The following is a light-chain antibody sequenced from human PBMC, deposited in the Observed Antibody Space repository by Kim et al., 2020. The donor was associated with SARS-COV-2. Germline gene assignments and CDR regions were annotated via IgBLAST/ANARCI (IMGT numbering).Light chain of an antibody. CDR1: QSINNN. J-gene: IGKJ2*01. V-gene: IGKV3-15*01. CDR2: GAS. Sequence: EIVMTQSPATLSVSPGERATLSCRASQSINNNLAWYQQKAGQAPRFLIYGASTRATGIPVRFSGSGSGTEFTLTISSLQSEDFAVYYCQQYNNWPPMYTFGQGTKLEI. CDR3: QQYNNWPPMYT.